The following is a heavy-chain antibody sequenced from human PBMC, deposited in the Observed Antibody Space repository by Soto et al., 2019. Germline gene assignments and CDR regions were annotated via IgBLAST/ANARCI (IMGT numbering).Heavy chain of an antibody. Sequence: EVQLLESGGGLVQPGGSLRLSCAASGFILSRYAMSWVRQAPGKGLEWVSLISDSGLTYYADAVKGRFTISRDNSKNTLSLLMNNLRAGDTAVYYCARGRGHSITVADYWGQGTLVTVSS. J-gene: IGHJ4*02. CDR3: ARGRGHSITVADY. D-gene: IGHD6-19*01. CDR2: ISDSGLT. CDR1: GFILSRYA. V-gene: IGHV3-23*01.